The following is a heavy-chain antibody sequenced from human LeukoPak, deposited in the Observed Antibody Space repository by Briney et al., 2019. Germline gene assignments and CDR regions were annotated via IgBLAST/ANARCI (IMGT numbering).Heavy chain of an antibody. Sequence: SETLSLTCTVSGGSTSSGSYYWSWIRQPAGKGLEWIGRIYTSGNTYYNPSLKSRVTISVDTSKNQFSLKLSSVTAADTAVYYCAKAPGLRYFDYWGQGTLVTVSS. V-gene: IGHV4-61*02. CDR1: GGSTSSGSYY. CDR3: AKAPGLRYFDY. D-gene: IGHD1-14*01. J-gene: IGHJ4*02. CDR2: IYTSGNT.